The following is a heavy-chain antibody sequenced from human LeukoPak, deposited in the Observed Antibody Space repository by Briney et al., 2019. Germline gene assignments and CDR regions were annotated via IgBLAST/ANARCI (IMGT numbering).Heavy chain of an antibody. CDR1: GYTFTSYY. V-gene: IGHV1-46*01. Sequence: GASVKVSCKASGYTFTSYYMHWVRQAPGQGLEWMGIINPSGGSTSYAQKFQGRVTMTRDTSTSTVYMELSSLRSEDTAVYYCARSVEPKTRNYYYYYGMAVWGKGTTVTVSS. J-gene: IGHJ6*04. CDR2: INPSGGST. CDR3: ARSVEPKTRNYYYYYGMAV. D-gene: IGHD2-2*01.